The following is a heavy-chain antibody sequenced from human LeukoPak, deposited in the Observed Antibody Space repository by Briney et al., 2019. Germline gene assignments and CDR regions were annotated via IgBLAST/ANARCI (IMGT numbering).Heavy chain of an antibody. V-gene: IGHV4-59*08. CDR3: ARLPLCGTDCYNYFDY. D-gene: IGHD2-21*02. Sequence: PSETLSLTCTVSGGSISSYYWSWIRQPPGKGLEWIGYIYYSGSTNYNPSLKSRVTVSVDTSKNQFSLKLISVTAADTAVYYCARLPLCGTDCYNYFDYWGQGTLVTVSS. J-gene: IGHJ4*02. CDR2: IYYSGST. CDR1: GGSISSYY.